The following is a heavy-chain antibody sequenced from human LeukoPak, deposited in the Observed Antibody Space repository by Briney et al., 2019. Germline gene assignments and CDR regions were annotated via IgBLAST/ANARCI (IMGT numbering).Heavy chain of an antibody. CDR3: ARDRIGSRGFDP. Sequence: GGSLRLSCAASGFTFSSYEMNWVRQAPGKGLEWVSYISSSGSTIYYADSVKGRFTISRDNAKNSLYLQMNSLRAEDTAVYYCARDRIGSRGFDPWGQGTLVTVSS. J-gene: IGHJ5*02. CDR2: ISSSGSTI. CDR1: GFTFSSYE. D-gene: IGHD2-15*01. V-gene: IGHV3-48*03.